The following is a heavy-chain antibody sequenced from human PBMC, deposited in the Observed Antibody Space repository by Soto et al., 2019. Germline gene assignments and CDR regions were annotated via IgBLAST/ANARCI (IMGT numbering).Heavy chain of an antibody. CDR3: AKDGSSTSLYYYYGMDV. D-gene: IGHD2-2*01. CDR2: ISGSGGST. V-gene: IGHV3-23*01. J-gene: IGHJ6*02. Sequence: GGSLRLSCAASGFTFSSYAMSWVRQAPGKGLEWVSAISGSGGSTYYADSVKGRFTISRDNSKNTLYLLMNSLRAEDTAVYYCAKDGSSTSLYYYYGMDVWGQGTTVTVSS. CDR1: GFTFSSYA.